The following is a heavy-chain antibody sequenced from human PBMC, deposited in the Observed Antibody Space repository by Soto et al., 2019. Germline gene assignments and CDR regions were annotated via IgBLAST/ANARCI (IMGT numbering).Heavy chain of an antibody. J-gene: IGHJ4*02. Sequence: QITLKESGPTLVRPTQTLTLTCTFSGFSLTTSGVGVGWIRQPQEKALKWLAVIYWDDDKRYSSSLKSRLTITKDTSKNQVVLTMTNMDPVDTATYYCAHHPYYGLGSYSFDYWGQGTLVTVSS. V-gene: IGHV2-5*02. CDR3: AHHPYYGLGSYSFDY. CDR1: GFSLTTSGVG. CDR2: IYWDDDK. D-gene: IGHD3-10*01.